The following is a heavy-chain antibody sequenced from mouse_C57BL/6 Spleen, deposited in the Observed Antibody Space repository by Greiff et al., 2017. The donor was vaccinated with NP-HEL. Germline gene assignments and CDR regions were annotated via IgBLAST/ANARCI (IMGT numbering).Heavy chain of an antibody. Sequence: EVQGVESGGGLVQSGRSLRLSCATSGFTFSDFYMEWVRQAPGKGLEWIAASRNKANDYTTEYSASVKGRFIVSRDTSQSILYLQMNALRAEDTAIYYCARDGLLYPMDYWGQGTSVTVSS. CDR1: GFTFSDFY. CDR2: SRNKANDYTT. J-gene: IGHJ4*01. CDR3: ARDGLLYPMDY. D-gene: IGHD2-12*01. V-gene: IGHV7-1*01.